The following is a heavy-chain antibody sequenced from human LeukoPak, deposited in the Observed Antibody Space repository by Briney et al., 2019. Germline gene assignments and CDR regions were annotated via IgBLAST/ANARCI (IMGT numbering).Heavy chain of an antibody. CDR1: GGSISSYY. J-gene: IGHJ3*02. CDR2: IYYSGST. Sequence: SETLSLTCTVSGGSISSYYWSWIRQPPGKGLEWIGYIYYSGSTNYSPSLKSRVTISVDTSKNQFSLKLSSVTAADTAVYYCAIDSSGYYYGLGAFDIWGQGTMVTVSS. V-gene: IGHV4-59*01. CDR3: AIDSSGYYYGLGAFDI. D-gene: IGHD3-22*01.